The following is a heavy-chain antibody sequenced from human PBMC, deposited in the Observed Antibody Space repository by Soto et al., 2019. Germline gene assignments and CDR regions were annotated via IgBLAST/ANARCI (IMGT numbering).Heavy chain of an antibody. CDR2: IYYSGST. V-gene: IGHV4-59*08. CDR1: GGSLSSYY. Sequence: SETLSLTCPVSGGSLSSYYWSWIRPPPGKGLEWIGYIYYSGSTNYNPSLKSRVTISVDTSKNQFSLKLNSMTAADTAVYYCARHNYGSGSTYFDYWGQGTLVTVSS. CDR3: ARHNYGSGSTYFDY. D-gene: IGHD3-10*01. J-gene: IGHJ4*02.